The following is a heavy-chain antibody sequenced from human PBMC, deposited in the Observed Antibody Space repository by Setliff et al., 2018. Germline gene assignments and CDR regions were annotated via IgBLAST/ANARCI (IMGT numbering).Heavy chain of an antibody. CDR2: ISYDGFKI. D-gene: IGHD6-19*01. Sequence: GGSLRLSCSVSGITFKNAWMTWIRQAPGKGLEWVTFISYDGFKIYYAESVKGRFTISRDISTNTLFLEIDSLRSEDTGLYYCAREGSIGWSQYFHHWGQGTPVTVSS. J-gene: IGHJ1*01. V-gene: IGHV3-30*03. CDR3: AREGSIGWSQYFHH. CDR1: GITFKNAW.